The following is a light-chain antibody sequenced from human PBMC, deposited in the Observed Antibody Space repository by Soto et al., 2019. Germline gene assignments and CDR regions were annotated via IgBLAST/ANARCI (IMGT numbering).Light chain of an antibody. V-gene: IGKV3-20*01. Sequence: EIVLTQSPGTLSLSPGERATLSCRASQSVSSSYLAWYQQKPGQAPRLLIYGASSRATGIPDRFSGSGSGTDFTLTISRLEPDDFAVYYCQQYGSSHTFGGGTKVEIK. CDR2: GAS. J-gene: IGKJ4*01. CDR3: QQYGSSHT. CDR1: QSVSSSY.